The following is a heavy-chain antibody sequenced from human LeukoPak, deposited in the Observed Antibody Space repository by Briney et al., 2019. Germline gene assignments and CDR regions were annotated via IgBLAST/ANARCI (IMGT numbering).Heavy chain of an antibody. D-gene: IGHD6-19*01. CDR1: GSSFTSYW. CDR3: ARPGYSSGWYEDY. CDR2: IYPGDSDT. J-gene: IGHJ4*02. V-gene: IGHV5-51*01. Sequence: GESLKISCKGSGSSFTSYWIGWVRQMPGKGLEWMGIIYPGDSDTRYSPSFQGQVTISADKSISTAYLQWSSLKASDTAMYYCARPGYSSGWYEDYWGQGTLVTVSS.